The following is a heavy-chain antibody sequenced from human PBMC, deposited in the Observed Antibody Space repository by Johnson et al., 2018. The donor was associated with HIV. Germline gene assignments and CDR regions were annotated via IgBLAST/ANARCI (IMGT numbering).Heavy chain of an antibody. Sequence: EVQLVESGGGVVRPGGSLRLSCTASGFTFDDYGMSWVRQAPGKGLECLAYISTSGSSIYYTDSVKGRVTISRDNSKNTLYLQMNSLRAEDTAVYYCARDEPYNLNAFDIWGQGTVVTVSS. J-gene: IGHJ3*02. CDR1: GFTFDDYG. D-gene: IGHD5-24*01. CDR2: ISTSGSSI. V-gene: IGHV3-48*01. CDR3: ARDEPYNLNAFDI.